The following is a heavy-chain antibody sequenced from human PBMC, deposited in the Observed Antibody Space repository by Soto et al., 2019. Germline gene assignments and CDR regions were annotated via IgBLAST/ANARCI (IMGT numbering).Heavy chain of an antibody. CDR2: INNGGSA. CDR1: GGSISSGSHY. J-gene: IGHJ4*02. D-gene: IGHD3-22*01. V-gene: IGHV4-39*01. Sequence: QLQLQESGPGLVKPSETLSLTCTVSGGSISSGSHYWGWVRQPPGKGLEWIGSINNGGSAHYSPSLKSRVTISVDTYKNQFSLKLNSVTAADTAVYYCARRSYDGSGYYYVDSWGQGTLVTVSS. CDR3: ARRSYDGSGYYYVDS.